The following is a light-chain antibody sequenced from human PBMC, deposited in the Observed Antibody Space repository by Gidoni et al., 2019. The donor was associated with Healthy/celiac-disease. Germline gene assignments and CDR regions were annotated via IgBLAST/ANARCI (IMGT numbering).Light chain of an antibody. CDR3: LLYYGGAWV. CDR2: STS. V-gene: IGLV7-43*01. J-gene: IGLJ3*02. Sequence: QTVVTQQPSLSVSAGVTVTLTCASSTGAVISGYYPNWFQQKPGQAPRALIYSTSNKHPWTPARFSGSLLGGKAALTLSGVQHEDEAEYYCLLYYGGAWVFGGGTKLTVL. CDR1: TGAVISGYY.